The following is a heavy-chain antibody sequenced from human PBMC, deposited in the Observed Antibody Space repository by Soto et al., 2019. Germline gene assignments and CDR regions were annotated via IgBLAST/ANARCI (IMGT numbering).Heavy chain of an antibody. V-gene: IGHV3-23*01. J-gene: IGHJ4*02. CDR1: GFTFSTYA. CDR2: ISVPGST. CDR3: ATSPRLSLPDY. Sequence: EVQLLESGGALVQPGGALRLSCATSGFTFSTYAMAWVRQAPGEGLEWVSTISVPGSTYYADSVKGRFTISRDNSKNTVYLQMSSLRAEDTAVYYCATSPRLSLPDYCGQGTLVTVSS. D-gene: IGHD3-16*01.